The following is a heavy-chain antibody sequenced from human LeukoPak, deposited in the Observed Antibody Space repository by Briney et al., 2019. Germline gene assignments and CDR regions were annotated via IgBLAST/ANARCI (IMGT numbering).Heavy chain of an antibody. D-gene: IGHD1-26*01. J-gene: IGHJ4*02. V-gene: IGHV4-39*01. CDR1: GGSISSSSYY. Sequence: SETLSLTCTVSGGSISSSSYYWGWIRQPPGKGLEWIGSIYYSGSTYYNPSLKSRVTISVDTSKNQFSLKLSSVTAADTAVYYCARLRSPPGWELTAPRGYWGQGTLVTVSS. CDR2: IYYSGST. CDR3: ARLRSPPGWELTAPRGY.